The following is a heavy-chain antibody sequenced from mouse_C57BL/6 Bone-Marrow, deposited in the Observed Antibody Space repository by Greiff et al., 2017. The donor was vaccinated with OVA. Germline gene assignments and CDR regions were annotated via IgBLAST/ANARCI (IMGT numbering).Heavy chain of an antibody. Sequence: VQLQQSGPELVKPGASVKIPCKASGYTFTDYNMDWVKQSHGKSLEWIGDINPNNGGTIYNQKFKGKATLTVDKSSSTAYMELRSLTSEDTAVYYCARSSYYGSSHPFAYWGQGTLVTVSA. CDR2: INPNNGGT. J-gene: IGHJ3*01. CDR1: GYTFTDYN. D-gene: IGHD1-1*01. V-gene: IGHV1-18*01. CDR3: ARSSYYGSSHPFAY.